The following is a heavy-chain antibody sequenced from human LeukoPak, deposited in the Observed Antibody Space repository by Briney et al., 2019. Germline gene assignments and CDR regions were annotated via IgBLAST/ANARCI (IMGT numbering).Heavy chain of an antibody. CDR1: GGSISSYY. Sequence: SETLSLTCSVSGGSISSYYWSWIRQPPGKGLECIGYIYYSGSTNYNPSLKSRVTISVDTSKNQFSLRLSSVTAADTAVYYCARETYCSSITCYNVVDAFDIWGQGTMVTVSS. D-gene: IGHD2-2*02. CDR3: ARETYCSSITCYNVVDAFDI. V-gene: IGHV4-59*12. CDR2: IYYSGST. J-gene: IGHJ3*02.